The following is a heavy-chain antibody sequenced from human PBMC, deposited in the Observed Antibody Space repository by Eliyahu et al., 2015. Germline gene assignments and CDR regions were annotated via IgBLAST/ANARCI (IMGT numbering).Heavy chain of an antibody. Sequence: QVQLQQWGAGLLKPSETLSLTCAVXGGSFSGYYWSWIRQPPGKGLEWIGEINHSGSTNYNPSXKSRVTISVDTSKNQFSLKLSSVTAADTAVYYCARGLRRRQGTGYYFDYWGQGTLVTVSS. CDR3: ARGLRRRQGTGYYFDY. CDR1: GGSFSGYY. D-gene: IGHD4-17*01. J-gene: IGHJ4*02. CDR2: INHSGST. V-gene: IGHV4-34*01.